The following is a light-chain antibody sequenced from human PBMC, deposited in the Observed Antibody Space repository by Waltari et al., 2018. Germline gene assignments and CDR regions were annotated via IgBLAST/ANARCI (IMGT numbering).Light chain of an antibody. CDR3: MQALHTPRFT. CDR1: QSLLHTNGYNY. V-gene: IGKV2-28*01. J-gene: IGKJ3*01. Sequence: DIVMTQSPLSLPVTPGEPASISCRSSQSLLHTNGYNYLDWYLQKPGQSPQLLIYLGSNRASGVPARFSGSGSGTDFTLKISRVEAEDVGVYYCMQALHTPRFTFGPGTKVDIK. CDR2: LGS.